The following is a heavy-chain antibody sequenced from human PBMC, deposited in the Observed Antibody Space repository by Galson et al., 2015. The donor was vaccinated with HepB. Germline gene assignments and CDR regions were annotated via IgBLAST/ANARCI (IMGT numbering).Heavy chain of an antibody. D-gene: IGHD6-19*01. V-gene: IGHV6-1*01. CDR2: TYFRSKWYY. CDR3: ARDLDINGWYGTFDY. CDR1: GDSVASHSVA. J-gene: IGHJ4*02. Sequence: CAISGDSVASHSVAWNWIRQSPSRGLEWLGRTYFRSKWYYDYAVSVKSRITIIPDTSKNQLSLQLKSVTPEDTAVYYCARDLDINGWYGTFDYWGQGTLVTVSS.